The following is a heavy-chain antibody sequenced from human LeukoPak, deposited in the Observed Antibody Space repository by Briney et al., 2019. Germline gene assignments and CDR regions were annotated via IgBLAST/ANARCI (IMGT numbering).Heavy chain of an antibody. V-gene: IGHV1-2*02. J-gene: IGHJ5*02. CDR3: AREQYNWNYLRYRFDP. D-gene: IGHD1-7*01. CDR1: GYTFTGYY. CDR2: INPNSGGT. Sequence: GASVKVSCKASGYTFTGYYMYWVRQAPGQGREGMGWINPNSGGTKYAQKFQGRVTMTRETSISTAYMELSRLRSDDTTVYYCAREQYNWNYLRYRFDPWGQGTLVTVSS.